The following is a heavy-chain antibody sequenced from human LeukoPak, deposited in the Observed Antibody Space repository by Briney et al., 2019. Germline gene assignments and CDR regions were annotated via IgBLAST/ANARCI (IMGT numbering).Heavy chain of an antibody. CDR2: LYRAGST. CDR3: ARGPGWNYFDY. V-gene: IGHV3-66*01. CDR1: GFTASIYY. D-gene: IGHD2-15*01. Sequence: GGSLRLSCAVSGFTASIYYMTWVRRAPGKGLEWVSYLYRAGSTYYADSVKDRFSISRDNSKNTVYLQMNSLRAEDTAVYYCARGPGWNYFDYWGQGTLVTVSS. J-gene: IGHJ4*02.